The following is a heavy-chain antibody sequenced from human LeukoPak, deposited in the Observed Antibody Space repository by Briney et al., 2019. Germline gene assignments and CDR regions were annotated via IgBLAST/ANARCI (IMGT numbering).Heavy chain of an antibody. CDR2: IYYSGST. CDR3: ARGGNYGDYDGYFDY. CDR1: GGSISSYY. D-gene: IGHD4-17*01. Sequence: SETLSLTCTGSGGSISSYYWSWIRQPPGKGLEWIGYIYYSGSTNYNPSLRSRVTISVDTSKNQFSLKLSSVTAADTAVYYCARGGNYGDYDGYFDYWGQGTLVTVSS. J-gene: IGHJ4*02. V-gene: IGHV4-59*08.